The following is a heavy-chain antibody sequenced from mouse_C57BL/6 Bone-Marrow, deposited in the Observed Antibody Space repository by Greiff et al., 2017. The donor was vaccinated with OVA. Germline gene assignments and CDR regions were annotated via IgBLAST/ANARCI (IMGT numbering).Heavy chain of an antibody. CDR3: ARVTTVVAKDY. J-gene: IGHJ2*01. V-gene: IGHV1-59*01. Sequence: QVQLQQPGAELVRPGTSVKLSCKASGYTFTSYWMHWVKQRPGQGLEWIGVIDPSDSYTNYNQKFKGKATLTVDTSSSTAYMQLSSLTSEDSAVYYCARVTTVVAKDYWGQGTTLTVSS. D-gene: IGHD1-1*01. CDR2: IDPSDSYT. CDR1: GYTFTSYW.